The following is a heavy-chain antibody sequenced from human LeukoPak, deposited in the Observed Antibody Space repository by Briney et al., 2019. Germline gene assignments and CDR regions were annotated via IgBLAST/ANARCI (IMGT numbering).Heavy chain of an antibody. Sequence: GGSLRLSCAASGFTFSSYAMHWVRQAPGKGLEYVSAISSNGGSTYYANSVKGRFTISRDNSKNTLYLQMGSLRAEDMAVYYCARGWEGPTSRLNAFDIWGQGTMVTVSS. V-gene: IGHV3-64*01. J-gene: IGHJ3*02. D-gene: IGHD1-26*01. CDR2: ISSNGGST. CDR3: ARGWEGPTSRLNAFDI. CDR1: GFTFSSYA.